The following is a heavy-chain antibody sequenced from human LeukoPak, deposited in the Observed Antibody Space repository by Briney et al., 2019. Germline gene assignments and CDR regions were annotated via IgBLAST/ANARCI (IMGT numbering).Heavy chain of an antibody. V-gene: IGHV4-39*07. Sequence: PSETLSLTCTVSGGSISSSSHYWGWIRQPPGEGLEWIGSIYYSGSTYYNPSLKSRVTISVDTSKNQFSLKLSSVTAADTAVYYCAREVEDYYYYYMDVWGKGTTVTVSS. CDR1: GGSISSSSHY. CDR2: IYYSGST. J-gene: IGHJ6*03. CDR3: AREVEDYYYYYMDV.